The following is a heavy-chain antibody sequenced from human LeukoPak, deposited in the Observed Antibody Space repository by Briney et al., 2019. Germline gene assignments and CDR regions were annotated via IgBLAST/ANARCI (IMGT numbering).Heavy chain of an antibody. D-gene: IGHD3-22*01. Sequence: ASVKVSCKASGYTFTSYGISWVRQAPGQGLEWMGGIIPIFGTANYAQKFQGRVTITTDESTSTAYMELSSLRSEDTAVYYCAREYYYDSSGLYYFDYWGQGTLVTVSS. CDR3: AREYYYDSSGLYYFDY. CDR2: IIPIFGTA. J-gene: IGHJ4*02. CDR1: GYTFTSYG. V-gene: IGHV1-69*05.